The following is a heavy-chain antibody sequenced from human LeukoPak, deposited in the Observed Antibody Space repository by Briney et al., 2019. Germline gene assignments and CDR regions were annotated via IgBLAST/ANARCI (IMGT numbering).Heavy chain of an antibody. CDR1: GYTFTSYG. CDR2: INPNSGGT. Sequence: VASVKVSCKASGYTFTSYGISWVRQAPGQGLEWMGWINPNSGGTNYAQKFQGRVTMTRDTSISTAYMELSRLRSDDTAVYYCARVRVPAAMLSDAFDIWGQGTMVTVSS. J-gene: IGHJ3*02. D-gene: IGHD2-2*01. V-gene: IGHV1-2*02. CDR3: ARVRVPAAMLSDAFDI.